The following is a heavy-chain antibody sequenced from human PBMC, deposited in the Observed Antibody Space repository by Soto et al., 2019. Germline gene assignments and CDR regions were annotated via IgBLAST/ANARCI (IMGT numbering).Heavy chain of an antibody. J-gene: IGHJ6*02. D-gene: IGHD2-2*01. Sequence: GGSLKISCKGSWYSFSSYLISWGRPMPRKSPEWMGRIDPSDSYTNYSPSFQGHVTISADKSISTAYLQWSSLKASDTAMYYCARVVPAALPYYYYYGMDVWGQGTTVTVSS. V-gene: IGHV5-10-1*01. CDR3: ARVVPAALPYYYYYGMDV. CDR1: WYSFSSYL. CDR2: IDPSDSYT.